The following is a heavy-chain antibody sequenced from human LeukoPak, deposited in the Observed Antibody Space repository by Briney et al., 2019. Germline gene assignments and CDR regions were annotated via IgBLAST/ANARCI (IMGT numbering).Heavy chain of an antibody. J-gene: IGHJ4*02. CDR2: ISSTSSSI. Sequence: PGGSLRLSCAASGFTVSSNYMSWVRQAPGKGLEWVSSISSTSSSIYYADSVKGRFTISRDNAKNSLYLQMNSLRAEDTAVYYCARGPIPDYWGQGTLVTVSS. CDR3: ARGPIPDY. CDR1: GFTVSSNY. V-gene: IGHV3-21*01. D-gene: IGHD2-2*02.